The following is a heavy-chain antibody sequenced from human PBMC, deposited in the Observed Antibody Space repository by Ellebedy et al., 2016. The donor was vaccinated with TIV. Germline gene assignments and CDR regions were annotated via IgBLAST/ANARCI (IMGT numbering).Heavy chain of an antibody. J-gene: IGHJ6*02. CDR2: IKHSGST. Sequence: MPGGSLRLSCAVYGGSFSGYYWSWIRQHPGKGLEWIGEIKHSGSTNYNPSLKSRVTISVDTPKNQISLTLSSVTAADTAVYYCAREGITIFGVLLSPGSLDVWGQGTTVTVSS. CDR1: GGSFSGYY. CDR3: AREGITIFGVLLSPGSLDV. V-gene: IGHV4-34*01. D-gene: IGHD3-3*01.